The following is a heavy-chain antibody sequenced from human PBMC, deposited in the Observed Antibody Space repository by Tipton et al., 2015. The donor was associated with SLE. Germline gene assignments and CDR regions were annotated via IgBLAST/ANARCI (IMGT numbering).Heavy chain of an antibody. CDR1: GFTVSSNY. Sequence: SLRLSCAASGFTVSSNYMSWVRQAPGKGLEWVSVIYSGGSTYYADSVKVRFTISRHNSKNTLYLQMNSLRAEDTAVYYCARDRGSSWDADYYYYGLDVWGQGATVTVSS. J-gene: IGHJ6*02. CDR2: IYSGGST. CDR3: ARDRGSSWDADYYYYGLDV. V-gene: IGHV3-53*04. D-gene: IGHD6-13*01.